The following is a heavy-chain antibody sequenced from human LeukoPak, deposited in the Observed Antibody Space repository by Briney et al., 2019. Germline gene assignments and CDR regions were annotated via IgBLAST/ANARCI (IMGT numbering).Heavy chain of an antibody. J-gene: IGHJ4*02. CDR1: GGSISSYY. V-gene: IGHV4-59*08. Sequence: SETLSLTCTVSGGSISSYYWSWIRQPPGKGLEWIGYIYYSGSTNYNPSLKSRVTISVDTSKNQFSLKLSSVTAADTAVYYCARGGYCSSTSCYNGYYFDYRGQGTLVTVSS. CDR3: ARGGYCSSTSCYNGYYFDY. CDR2: IYYSGST. D-gene: IGHD2-2*03.